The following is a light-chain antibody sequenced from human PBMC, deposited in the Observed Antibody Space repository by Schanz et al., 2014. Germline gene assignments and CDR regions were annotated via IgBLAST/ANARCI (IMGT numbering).Light chain of an antibody. Sequence: QSALTQPSSVSASPGQSITISCIGTNSDIGTYNYVSWYQQHPGKIPKLLIYDVTNRPSGVSSRFSGSKSGNTASLTISGLQAEDEADYYCAAWDDSLNGWVFGGGTKLTVL. J-gene: IGLJ3*02. CDR1: NSDIGTYNY. CDR2: DVT. V-gene: IGLV2-14*03. CDR3: AAWDDSLNGWV.